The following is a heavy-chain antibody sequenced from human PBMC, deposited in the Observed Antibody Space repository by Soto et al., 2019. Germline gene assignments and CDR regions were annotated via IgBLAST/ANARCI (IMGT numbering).Heavy chain of an antibody. D-gene: IGHD5-12*01. CDR3: ARDRYSGYQFDY. V-gene: IGHV4-34*01. CDR1: GGSFSGYY. J-gene: IGHJ4*02. CDR2: INQSGST. Sequence: PSETLSLTCAVSGGSFSGYYWTWIRQTPGKGLEWIGEINQSGSTNYNPSLKSRVTISVDTSKNQFSLKLSSVTAADTAVYYCARDRYSGYQFDYWGQGSLVTVSS.